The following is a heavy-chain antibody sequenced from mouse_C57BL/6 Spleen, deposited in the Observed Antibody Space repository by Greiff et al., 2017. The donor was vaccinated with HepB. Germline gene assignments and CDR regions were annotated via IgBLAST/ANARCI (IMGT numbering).Heavy chain of an antibody. CDR3: ARRKGLDYFDY. D-gene: IGHD3-3*01. Sequence: VHVKQPGAELVKPGASVKLSCKASGYTFTSYWMQWVKQRPGQGLEWIGEIDPSDSYTNYNQKFKGKATLTVDTSSSTAYMQLSSLTSEDSAVYYCARRKGLDYFDYWGQGTTLTVSS. J-gene: IGHJ2*01. CDR2: IDPSDSYT. CDR1: GYTFTSYW. V-gene: IGHV1-50*01.